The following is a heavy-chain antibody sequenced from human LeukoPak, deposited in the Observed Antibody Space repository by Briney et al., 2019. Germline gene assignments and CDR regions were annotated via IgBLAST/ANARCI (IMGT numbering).Heavy chain of an antibody. CDR3: ARFSSGCSTASCYLTN. Sequence: AETLALTCTVCGGSLRSYYWSGIRQPPGKGLELGGDIYYTGTTFYNHSLHSRVTISLDTSSNQFSLRLTSVTAADTAVYYCARFSSGCSTASCYLTNWGQGTLVTVSS. V-gene: IGHV4-59*13. CDR1: GGSLRSYY. D-gene: IGHD2-2*01. J-gene: IGHJ4*02. CDR2: IYYTGTT.